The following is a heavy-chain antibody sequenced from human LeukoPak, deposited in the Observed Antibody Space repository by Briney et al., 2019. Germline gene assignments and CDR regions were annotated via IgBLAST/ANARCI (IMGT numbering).Heavy chain of an antibody. J-gene: IGHJ4*02. CDR3: AKDMGELLSLGFDY. Sequence: GGSLRLSCAASGFTVSSYAMHWVRQAPGKGLEWDSGISWNSGSIGYADSVKGRFTISRDNAKNSLYLQMNSLRAEDTALYYCAKDMGELLSLGFDYWGQGTLVTVSS. D-gene: IGHD1-26*01. V-gene: IGHV3-9*01. CDR1: GFTVSSYA. CDR2: ISWNSGSI.